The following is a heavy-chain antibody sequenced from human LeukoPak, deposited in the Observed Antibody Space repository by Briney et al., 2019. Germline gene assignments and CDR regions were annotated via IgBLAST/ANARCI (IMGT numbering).Heavy chain of an antibody. CDR2: ISGDGSGT. V-gene: IGHV3-74*01. Sequence: GGSLRLSCAASGFAFSSYWMHWVRQAPGKGLVWVSRISGDGSGTIYADSVKGRFTISRDNAENTLYLQMNSLRAEDTAVYYCARDPVRATQDDYWGQGTLVTVSS. D-gene: IGHD1-26*01. CDR3: ARDPVRATQDDY. CDR1: GFAFSSYW. J-gene: IGHJ4*02.